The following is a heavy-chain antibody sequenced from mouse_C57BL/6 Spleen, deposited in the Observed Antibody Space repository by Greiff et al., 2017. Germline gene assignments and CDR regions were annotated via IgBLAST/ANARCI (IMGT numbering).Heavy chain of an antibody. CDR3: ARSREHYYAMDY. V-gene: IGHV1-80*01. Sequence: VQLQQSGAELVKPGASVKISCKASGYAFSSYWMNWVKQRPGKGLEWIGQIYPGDGDTNYNGKFKGKATLTADKSSSTAYMQLSSLTSEDSAVYFCARSREHYYAMDYWGQGTSVTVSS. CDR2: IYPGDGDT. D-gene: IGHD3-1*01. CDR1: GYAFSSYW. J-gene: IGHJ4*01.